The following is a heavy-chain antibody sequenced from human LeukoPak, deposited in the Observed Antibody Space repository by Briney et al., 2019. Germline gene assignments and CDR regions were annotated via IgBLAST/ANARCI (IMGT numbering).Heavy chain of an antibody. D-gene: IGHD1-26*01. CDR3: ARDSGRYPYYYYYMDV. V-gene: IGHV4-59*01. J-gene: IGHJ6*03. Sequence: PSETLSLTCTVSGGSISSYYWSWIRQPPGKGLEWIGYIYYSGSTNYNPSLKSRVTISVDTSKNQFSLKLSSVTAADTAVYSCARDSGRYPYYYYYMDVWGKGTTVTVSS. CDR1: GGSISSYY. CDR2: IYYSGST.